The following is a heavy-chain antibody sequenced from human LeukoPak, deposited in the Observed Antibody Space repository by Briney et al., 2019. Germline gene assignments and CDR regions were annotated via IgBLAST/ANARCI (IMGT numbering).Heavy chain of an antibody. J-gene: IGHJ4*02. CDR2: ISYDGSNK. V-gene: IGHV3-30*03. CDR3: ATKAGVTAAGSSFDY. D-gene: IGHD6-13*01. Sequence: GGSLRLSCAASGFTFSSYGMHWVRQAPGKGLEWVAVISYDGSNKYYADSVKGRFTISRDNSKNTLYLQMNSLRAEDTAVYYCATKAGVTAAGSSFDYWGQGTLVTVSS. CDR1: GFTFSSYG.